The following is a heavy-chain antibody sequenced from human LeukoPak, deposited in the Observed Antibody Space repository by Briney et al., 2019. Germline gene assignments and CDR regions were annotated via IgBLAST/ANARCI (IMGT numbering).Heavy chain of an antibody. CDR3: AGSGSYYNWFYP. D-gene: IGHD3-10*01. V-gene: IGHV4-39*01. Sequence: SETLSLTCTVSGGSISSSSNCWGWLRQPTGKGLEWIVSIYYSGSTYYNPSLKSRVTISLDTSKNQFSLKLSSVTAADTAVYYCAGSGSYYNWFYPCGQRTLVTVSS. J-gene: IGHJ5*02. CDR2: IYYSGST. CDR1: GGSISSSSNC.